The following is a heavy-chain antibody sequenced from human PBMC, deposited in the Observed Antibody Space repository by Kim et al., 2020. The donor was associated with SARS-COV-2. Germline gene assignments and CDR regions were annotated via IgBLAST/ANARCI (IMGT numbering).Heavy chain of an antibody. CDR2: IYYSGST. D-gene: IGHD3-22*01. Sequence: SETLSLTCTVSGCSISSGGYYWSWIRQHPGTGLDSIWYIYYSGSTYYNPSLKSRVTISLYTSKNQFSLKLSSLTAADTAVYYCARAPMIVVVIGWFDPWGQGTLVTVSA. J-gene: IGHJ5*02. CDR3: ARAPMIVVVIGWFDP. V-gene: IGHV4-31*03. CDR1: GCSISSGGYY.